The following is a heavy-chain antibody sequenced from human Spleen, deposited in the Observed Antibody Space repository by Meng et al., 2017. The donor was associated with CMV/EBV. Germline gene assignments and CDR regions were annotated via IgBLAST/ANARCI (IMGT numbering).Heavy chain of an antibody. Sequence: GESLKISCAASGFIFTDFYMSWIRQTPGKGLEWVLYISSSGSRTYSADSVKGRFTISRDNAEKSLYLQMNGLRAEDTAVYYCARGRGDNWYYYGMDVWGRGTTVTVSS. CDR3: ARGRGDNWYYYGMDV. CDR2: ISSSGSRT. V-gene: IGHV3-11*04. D-gene: IGHD1-1*01. CDR1: GFIFTDFY. J-gene: IGHJ6*02.